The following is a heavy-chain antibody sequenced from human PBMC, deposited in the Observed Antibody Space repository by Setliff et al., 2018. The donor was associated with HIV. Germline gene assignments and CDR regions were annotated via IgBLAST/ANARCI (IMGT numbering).Heavy chain of an antibody. J-gene: IGHJ4*02. CDR2: IKSKTNGETT. V-gene: IGHV3-15*01. CDR1: GFTFYNAW. Sequence: GGSLRLSCAASGFTFYNAWMTWVRQAPGKGLEWVGRIKSKTNGETTDYAAPVKGRFTISRDDSKNTLYLQMNSLKTEDTAVYYCTTEGDITIFGVVITNFDYWGQGTLVTVSS. CDR3: TTEGDITIFGVVITNFDY. D-gene: IGHD3-3*01.